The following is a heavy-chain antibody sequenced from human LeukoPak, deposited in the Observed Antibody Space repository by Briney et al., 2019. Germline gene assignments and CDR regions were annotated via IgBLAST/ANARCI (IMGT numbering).Heavy chain of an antibody. CDR1: GGTFSSYA. J-gene: IGHJ4*02. CDR2: INAGNGNT. CDR3: ARDKDYPVPYYFDY. Sequence: ASVKVSCKASGGTFSSYAISWVRQAPGQGLEWMGWINAGNGNTKYSQKFQGRVTITRDTSASTAYLELSSLRSEDTAVYYCARDKDYPVPYYFDYWGQGTLVTVSS. V-gene: IGHV1-3*01. D-gene: IGHD4-11*01.